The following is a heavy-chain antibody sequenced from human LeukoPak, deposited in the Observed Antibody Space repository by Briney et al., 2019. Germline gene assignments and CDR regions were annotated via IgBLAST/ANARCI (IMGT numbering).Heavy chain of an antibody. CDR1: GYTVTIYG. CDR3: ARGSGSGFFDFGY. CDR2: IIPIFGTA. J-gene: IGHJ4*02. D-gene: IGHD1-26*01. Sequence: SVKVSCTASGYTVTIYGISWVRQAPGQGLEWMGGIIPIFGTANYAQKFQGRVTITADESTSTAYMELSSLRSEDTAVYYCARGSGSGFFDFGYWGQGTLVTVSS. V-gene: IGHV1-69*13.